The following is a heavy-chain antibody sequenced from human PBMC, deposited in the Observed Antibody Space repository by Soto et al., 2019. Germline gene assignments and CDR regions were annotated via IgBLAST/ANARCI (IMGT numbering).Heavy chain of an antibody. CDR2: INGFGDRT. CDR3: ANVDWNYGKDA. CDR1: GLTFRSYA. Sequence: EVQLLESGGGLVQPGGSLRLSCAASGLTFRSYAMSWVRQAPGKGLEWGSGINGFGDRTNYADSVKGRFTISRDNSKNTLYLQMNSLRVEDTAIYYCANVDWNYGKDAWGQGTTVTVSS. J-gene: IGHJ6*02. D-gene: IGHD1-1*01. V-gene: IGHV3-23*01.